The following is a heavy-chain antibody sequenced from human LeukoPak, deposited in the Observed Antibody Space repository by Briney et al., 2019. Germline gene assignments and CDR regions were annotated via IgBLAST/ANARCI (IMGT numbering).Heavy chain of an antibody. Sequence: GESLKISCKGSGYSFTSYWIGWVRQMPGKGLEWMGIIQPGDSDTRYSPSFQGQVTISADKSISTAYLQWSSLKASDTAMYYCARHGISRYSYGSYDYWGQGTLVTVSS. CDR1: GYSFTSYW. D-gene: IGHD5-18*01. V-gene: IGHV5-51*01. J-gene: IGHJ4*02. CDR3: ARHGISRYSYGSYDY. CDR2: IQPGDSDT.